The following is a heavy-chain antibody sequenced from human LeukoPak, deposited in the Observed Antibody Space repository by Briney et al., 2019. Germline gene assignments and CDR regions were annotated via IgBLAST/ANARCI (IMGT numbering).Heavy chain of an antibody. D-gene: IGHD6-13*01. CDR1: GFTFSSYA. CDR2: ISASGDST. Sequence: GGSLRLSCAASGFTFSSYAMSWVRQAPGKGLEWVSAISASGDSTYYADSVKDRFTISRDSSKNTLYLQMNSLRAEDTAVYYCAKVSSSSWYWNYFDYWGQGTLVTVSS. CDR3: AKVSSSSWYWNYFDY. V-gene: IGHV3-23*01. J-gene: IGHJ4*02.